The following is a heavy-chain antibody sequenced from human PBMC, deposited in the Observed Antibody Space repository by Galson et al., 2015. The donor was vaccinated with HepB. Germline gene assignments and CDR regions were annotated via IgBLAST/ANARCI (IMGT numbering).Heavy chain of an antibody. Sequence: TLSLTCGVSGGSISSGGYSWSWIRQPPGKGLEWIGYIYHSGNTYYTPSLKSRVTISVDRSKNQISLKLSSVTAADTAVYYCARGGPLRDYNPWYYYGMDVWGQGTTVTVSS. D-gene: IGHD4-11*01. CDR2: IYHSGNT. CDR1: GGSISSGGYS. J-gene: IGHJ6*02. CDR3: ARGGPLRDYNPWYYYGMDV. V-gene: IGHV4-30-2*01.